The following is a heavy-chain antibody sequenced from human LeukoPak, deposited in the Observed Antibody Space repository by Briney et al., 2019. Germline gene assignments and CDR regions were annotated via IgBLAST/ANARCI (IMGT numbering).Heavy chain of an antibody. CDR2: IKPDGSDK. CDR3: ARATSWSH. V-gene: IGHV3-7*01. D-gene: IGHD2-2*01. Sequence: GGSLRLSCAASGFTFSGSWMSWIRQAPGKGVEWVANIKPDGSDKYYVDSVKGRFTISRDNAKNSLYLQMNSLRAEDTAVYYCARATSWSHWGQGTLVTVSS. J-gene: IGHJ4*02. CDR1: GFTFSGSW.